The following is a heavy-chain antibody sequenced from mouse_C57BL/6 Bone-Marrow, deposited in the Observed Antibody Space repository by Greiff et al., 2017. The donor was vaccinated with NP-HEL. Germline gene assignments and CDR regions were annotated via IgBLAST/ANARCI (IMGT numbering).Heavy chain of an antibody. D-gene: IGHD1-1*01. CDR2: IDPENGDT. CDR1: GFNIKDDY. V-gene: IGHV14-4*01. CDR3: TAYYYGSSFDY. Sequence: EVQLQQSGAELVRPGASVKLSCTASGFNIKDDYMHWVKQRPEQGLEWIGWIDPENGDTEYASKFQGKATITADTSSTTAYLQLSSLTSEDDAVNYCTAYYYGSSFDYWGQGTTLTVSS. J-gene: IGHJ2*01.